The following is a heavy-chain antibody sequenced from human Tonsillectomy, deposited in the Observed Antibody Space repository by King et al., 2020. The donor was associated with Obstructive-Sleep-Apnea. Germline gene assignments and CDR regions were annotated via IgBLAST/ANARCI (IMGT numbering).Heavy chain of an antibody. D-gene: IGHD3-22*01. CDR1: GFTFSSYS. CDR2: ISSISRYI. J-gene: IGHJ4*02. V-gene: IGHV3-21*01. CDR3: ARVSYYYDSSGYPPL. Sequence: EVQLVESGGGLVKPGGALRLSCAASGFTFSSYSMNCVRKAPGKGLEWVSSISSISRYIYYADSVNGRFTISKDNAKNSLYLQMNSLRAEDTAVYYCARVSYYYDSSGYPPLWGQGTLVTVSS.